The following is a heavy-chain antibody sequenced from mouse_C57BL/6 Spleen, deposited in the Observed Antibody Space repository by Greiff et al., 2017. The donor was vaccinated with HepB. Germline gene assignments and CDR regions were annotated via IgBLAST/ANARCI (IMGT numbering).Heavy chain of an antibody. CDR3: ARENYYDYAFAY. Sequence: EVQLQQSGPELVKPGASVKIPCKASGYTFTDYNMDWVKQSHGKSLEWIGDINPNNGGTIYNQKFKGKATLTVDKSSSTAYMELRSLTSEDTAVYYCARENYYDYAFAYWGQGTLVTVSA. CDR1: GYTFTDYN. D-gene: IGHD2-4*01. V-gene: IGHV1-18*01. CDR2: INPNNGGT. J-gene: IGHJ3*01.